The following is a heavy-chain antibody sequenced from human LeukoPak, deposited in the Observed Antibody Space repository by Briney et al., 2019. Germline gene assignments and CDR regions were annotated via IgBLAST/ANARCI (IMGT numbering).Heavy chain of an antibody. V-gene: IGHV4-30-4*01. CDR2: IYYSGST. CDR3: AREKPPSGLGDYYYYYYGMDV. D-gene: IGHD4-11*01. J-gene: IGHJ6*02. CDR1: GGSISSGDYY. Sequence: SETLSLTCTVSGGSISSGDYYWSWIRQPPGKGLEWIGYIYYSGSTYYNPSLKSRVTISVDTSKNQFSLKLSSVTAADTAVYYCAREKPPSGLGDYYYYYYGMDVWGQGTTVTVSS.